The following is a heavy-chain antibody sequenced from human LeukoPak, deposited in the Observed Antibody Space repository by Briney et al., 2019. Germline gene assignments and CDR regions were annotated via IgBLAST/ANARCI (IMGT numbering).Heavy chain of an antibody. Sequence: GGSLRLSCAGSGFTFGGYGMHWFRQTPGKGLEWVAVISYDGSRAFYADSVKGRFTVSRDNSKNTMSVQMDDLRAEDTAVYYCTRYNNDHFDYWGQGTLVTVSS. CDR1: GFTFGGYG. J-gene: IGHJ4*02. CDR3: TRYNNDHFDY. V-gene: IGHV3-33*01. D-gene: IGHD1-14*01. CDR2: ISYDGSRA.